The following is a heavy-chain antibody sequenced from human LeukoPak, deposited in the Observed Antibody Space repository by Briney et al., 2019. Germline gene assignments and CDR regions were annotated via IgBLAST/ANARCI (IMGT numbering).Heavy chain of an antibody. J-gene: IGHJ5*02. V-gene: IGHV3-23*01. CDR3: AKGGSATITTGGFDP. Sequence: GGSLRLSCAASGFTFSSYAMSWVRQAPGKGLEWVSGISGSGDITYYADSVKGRFTISRDNSKNTLYLQVNSLRAEDTAIYYCAKGGSATITTGGFDPWGQGTLVTVSS. CDR2: ISGSGDIT. CDR1: GFTFSSYA. D-gene: IGHD4-11*01.